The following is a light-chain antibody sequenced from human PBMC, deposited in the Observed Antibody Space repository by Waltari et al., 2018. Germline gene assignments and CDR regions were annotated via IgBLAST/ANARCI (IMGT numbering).Light chain of an antibody. CDR1: SGHSSNI. CDR2: VNSDGSH. Sequence: QLVLTQSPSASASLGASVKLTCTLSSGHSSNIIAWHQQQPEKGPRYLMKVNSDGSHAKGDGIPDRFSGSSSGAERYLPISSVQSEDEADYYCQTGGHGTWVFGGGTKLTVL. CDR3: QTGGHGTWV. V-gene: IGLV4-69*01. J-gene: IGLJ3*02.